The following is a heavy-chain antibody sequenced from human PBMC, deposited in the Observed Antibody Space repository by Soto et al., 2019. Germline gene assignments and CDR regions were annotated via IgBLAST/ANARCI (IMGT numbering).Heavy chain of an antibody. J-gene: IGHJ4*02. D-gene: IGHD6-19*01. V-gene: IGHV3-7*05. Sequence: GGSLRLSCAASGFTFSTYWMSWVRQAPGKGLEWVANIKQYGSEKYYVDSVKGRFTISRDNAKRSLYLQMNSLRAEDTAVYYCAKSMAVAGTCFDYWGQGTLVTVSS. CDR2: IKQYGSEK. CDR3: AKSMAVAGTCFDY. CDR1: GFTFSTYW.